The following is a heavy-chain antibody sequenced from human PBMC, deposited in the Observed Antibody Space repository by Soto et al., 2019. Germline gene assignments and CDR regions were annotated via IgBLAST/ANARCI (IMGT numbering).Heavy chain of an antibody. CDR1: GFTFGDYA. CDR3: TRAYTWEWLRSFEC. J-gene: IGHJ4*02. V-gene: IGHV3-49*04. Sequence: GGSLRLSCTASGFTFGDYAMSWVRQAPGKGLEWVGFIRSKAYGGTTEYAASVKGRFTISRDDSKSIAYLQMNSLKTEDTAVYYCTRAYTWEWLRSFECWGQGTLVAVSS. D-gene: IGHD5-12*01. CDR2: IRSKAYGGTT.